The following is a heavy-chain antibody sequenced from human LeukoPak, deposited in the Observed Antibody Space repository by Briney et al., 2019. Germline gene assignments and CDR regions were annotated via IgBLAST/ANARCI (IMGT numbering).Heavy chain of an antibody. J-gene: IGHJ4*02. CDR3: ASNLTPYCSGGSCYPQLFDY. Sequence: SETLSLTCTVSGGSISSYYWSWIRQPPGKGLVWIGYIYYSGSTNYNPSPKSRVTISVDTSKNQFSLKLSSVTAADTAVYYCASNLTPYCSGGSCYPQLFDYWGQGTLVTVSS. V-gene: IGHV4-59*08. D-gene: IGHD2-15*01. CDR1: GGSISSYY. CDR2: IYYSGST.